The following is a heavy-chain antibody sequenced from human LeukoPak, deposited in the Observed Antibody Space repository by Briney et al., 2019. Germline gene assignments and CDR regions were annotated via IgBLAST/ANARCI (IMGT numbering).Heavy chain of an antibody. CDR3: EKDLGGSGDYRPY. Sequence: GGSLRLSCAASGFTFSSYAMSWVRQAPGKGLEWVSAISGSGGSTYYADSVKGRFTISRDNSKNTLYLQMNSLSAEDTAVYYCEKDLGGSGDYRPYWGQGSVVTVSS. CDR1: GFTFSSYA. J-gene: IGHJ4*02. V-gene: IGHV3-23*01. CDR2: ISGSGGST. D-gene: IGHD2-21*02.